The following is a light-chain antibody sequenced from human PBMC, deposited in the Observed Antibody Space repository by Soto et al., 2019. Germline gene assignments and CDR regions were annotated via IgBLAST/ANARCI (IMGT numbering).Light chain of an antibody. Sequence: DIVMTQSPLSLHVTPGEPASISCRSSQSLLHTSGYNYLDWYLQKPGQSPQLLIYLGSNHASGVPDRFSGSESGTDFTLKITRVEAEDVGVYYYTQRLRTPWTFGQGTKVESK. J-gene: IGKJ1*01. CDR2: LGS. CDR3: TQRLRTPWT. V-gene: IGKV2-28*01. CDR1: QSLLHTSGYNY.